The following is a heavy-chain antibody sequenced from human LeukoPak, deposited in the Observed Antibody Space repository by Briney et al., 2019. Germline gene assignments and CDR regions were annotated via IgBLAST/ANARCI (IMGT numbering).Heavy chain of an antibody. V-gene: IGHV3-21*01. Sequence: GGSLRLSCAASGFTFSSYSMNWVRQAPGKGLEWVSSISSSSSYIYYADSVKGRFTISRDNAKNSLYLQMNSLGAEDTAVYYCAREEGPYPFDYWGQGTLVTVSS. CDR2: ISSSSSYI. CDR1: GFTFSSYS. CDR3: AREEGPYPFDY. J-gene: IGHJ4*02.